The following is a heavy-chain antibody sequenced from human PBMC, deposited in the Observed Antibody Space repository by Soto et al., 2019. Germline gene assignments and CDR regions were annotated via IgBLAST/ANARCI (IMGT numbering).Heavy chain of an antibody. Sequence: PGESLKISCKSYVYSFTTYWIAWVRQMPGKGLEWMGSIHPGESDTRYSPSFQGQVTISADRSITTAYLQWSSLKASDTAKYYCARRGDGYNAGYYYGLDVWGQGTTVTVSS. CDR2: IHPGESDT. V-gene: IGHV5-51*01. CDR3: ARRGDGYNAGYYYGLDV. CDR1: VYSFTTYW. D-gene: IGHD5-12*01. J-gene: IGHJ6*02.